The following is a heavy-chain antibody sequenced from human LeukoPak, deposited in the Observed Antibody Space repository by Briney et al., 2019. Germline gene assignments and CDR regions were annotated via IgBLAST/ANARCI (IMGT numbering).Heavy chain of an antibody. CDR3: AKDAKQWLVLGGPWFDP. CDR2: ISYDGSNK. V-gene: IGHV3-30*18. J-gene: IGHJ5*02. CDR1: GFTFSSYG. Sequence: PGRSLRLSCAASGFTFSSYGMHWVRQAPGKGLEWVAVISYDGSNKYYADSVKGRFTISRDNSRNTLYLQMNSLRAEDTAVYYCAKDAKQWLVLGGPWFDPWGQGTLVTVSS. D-gene: IGHD6-19*01.